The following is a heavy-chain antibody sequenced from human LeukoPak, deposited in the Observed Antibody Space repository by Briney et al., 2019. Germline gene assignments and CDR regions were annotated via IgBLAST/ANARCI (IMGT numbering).Heavy chain of an antibody. J-gene: IGHJ6*03. CDR3: ARHDYSNYVLNYYYFMDV. V-gene: IGHV4-39*07. CDR1: GDSMRSTTDC. D-gene: IGHD4-11*01. Sequence: SETLSLTCSVSGDSMRSTTDCWGWIRQSPGKGLEWIGSIYNSGSSYHNPSLNSRVTLSVDTSKKQFSLKLASVTAADTAVYYCARHDYSNYVLNYYYFMDVWGKGTTVTVSS. CDR2: IYNSGSS.